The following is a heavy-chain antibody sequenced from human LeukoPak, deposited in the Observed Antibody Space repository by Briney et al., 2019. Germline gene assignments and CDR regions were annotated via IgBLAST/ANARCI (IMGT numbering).Heavy chain of an antibody. CDR2: INHSGST. J-gene: IGHJ6*04. Sequence: SETLSLTRAVYGGSFSGYYWSWIRQPPGKGLEWIGEINHSGSTNYNPSLKSRVTISVDTSKNQFSLKLSSVTAADTAVYYCARAQQLVRYYYGMDVWGKGTTVTVSS. V-gene: IGHV4-34*01. D-gene: IGHD6-13*01. CDR3: ARAQQLVRYYYGMDV. CDR1: GGSFSGYY.